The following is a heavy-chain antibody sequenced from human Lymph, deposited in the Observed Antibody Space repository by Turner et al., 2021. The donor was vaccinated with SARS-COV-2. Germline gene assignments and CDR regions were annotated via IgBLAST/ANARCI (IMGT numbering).Heavy chain of an antibody. V-gene: IGHV4-31*03. CDR1: GGSISSGGYY. D-gene: IGHD3-16*01. J-gene: IGHJ3*02. CDR2: IFYSGSS. CDR3: ARFPVWGAFDI. Sequence: QVQLQESGPGLVKPSQTLYLTCTVSGGSISSGGYYWSWIRQHPGKGLEWIGYIFYSGSSYYNPSLKSRVTISFDTSKNQFSLNLSSETAADTAVDYCARFPVWGAFDIWGQGTMVTVSS.